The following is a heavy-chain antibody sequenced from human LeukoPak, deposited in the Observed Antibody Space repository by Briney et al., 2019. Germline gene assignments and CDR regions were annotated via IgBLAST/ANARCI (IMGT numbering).Heavy chain of an antibody. Sequence: HPGGSLRLSCAASGFTFGSYWMSWVRQAPGKGLEWVANIKQDGSEKYYVDSVKGRFTISRDNAKNSLYLQMNSLRAEDTAVYYCARVKDIVVVPAAPNFFGYWGQGTLVTVSS. CDR1: GFTFGSYW. D-gene: IGHD2-2*01. CDR2: IKQDGSEK. J-gene: IGHJ4*02. V-gene: IGHV3-7*01. CDR3: ARVKDIVVVPAAPNFFGY.